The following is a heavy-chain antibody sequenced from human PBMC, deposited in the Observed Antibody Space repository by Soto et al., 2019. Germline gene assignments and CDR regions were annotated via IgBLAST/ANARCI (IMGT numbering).Heavy chain of an antibody. CDR1: GGSISSSSYY. CDR3: ARQGTHNWCDP. Sequence: SETLSLTCTVSGGSISSSSYYWGWIRQPPGKGLEWIGSIYYSGSTYYNPSLKRRVTISVDTSKNQFSLKISPVTAADTAVYYCARQGTHNWCDPWGQGTRVTAPQ. J-gene: IGHJ5*02. CDR2: IYYSGST. V-gene: IGHV4-39*01.